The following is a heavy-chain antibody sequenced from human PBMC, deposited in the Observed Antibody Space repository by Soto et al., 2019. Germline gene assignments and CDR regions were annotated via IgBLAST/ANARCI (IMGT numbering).Heavy chain of an antibody. CDR3: ARLGWGNGDSDY. CDR2: ILYTGTT. D-gene: IGHD2-21*01. V-gene: IGHV4-39*01. CDR1: GGSISKSNYF. J-gene: IGHJ4*02. Sequence: ETLSLTCTVSGGSISKSNYFWGWIRQAPGKGLEWVASILYTGTTSYNSSLKSRVAISVDTPKNQFSLKLNSVTAADTAVYYCARLGWGNGDSDYWGQGTLVTVSS.